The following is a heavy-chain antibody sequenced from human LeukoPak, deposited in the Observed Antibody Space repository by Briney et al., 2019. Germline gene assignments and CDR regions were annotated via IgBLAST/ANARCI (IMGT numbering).Heavy chain of an antibody. Sequence: SETLSLTCTISGDSISNYYWSWIRQSPGKELEWIGYMYNRGSTIYNPSLKSRVTISTDTSKSQFSLRLTSVTAADTAVYYCARAEKAVSGTLDSWGQGTLITVSS. CDR3: ARAEKAVSGTLDS. D-gene: IGHD6-19*01. J-gene: IGHJ4*02. CDR1: GDSISNYY. CDR2: MYNRGST. V-gene: IGHV4-59*01.